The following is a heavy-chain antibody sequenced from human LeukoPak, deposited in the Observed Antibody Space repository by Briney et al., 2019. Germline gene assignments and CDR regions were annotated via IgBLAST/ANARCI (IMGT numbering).Heavy chain of an antibody. V-gene: IGHV1-2*02. CDR1: GYTFIDYS. J-gene: IGHJ5*02. Sequence: ASVKVSCKASGYTFIDYSINWVRLAPGQGLEWMGWINPNSGGTNYAQKFQGRVTMTRNTSTSTAYMELSSLRSEDTAVYYCARVGYYDILTGYYNVFWFDPWGQGTLVTVSS. CDR2: INPNSGGT. D-gene: IGHD3-9*01. CDR3: ARVGYYDILTGYYNVFWFDP.